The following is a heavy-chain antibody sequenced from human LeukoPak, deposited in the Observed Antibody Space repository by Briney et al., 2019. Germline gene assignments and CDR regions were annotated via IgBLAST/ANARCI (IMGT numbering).Heavy chain of an antibody. J-gene: IGHJ4*02. CDR1: GFSFSAYT. Sequence: GGSLRLSCVASGFSFSAYTMHWVRQAPGKGLEYVSAIRSDGSSTFYPSSVRGRFTISGDNSKSTLYLQMGSLRAEDTAVYYCTRRYGGHSGWAGYHDSWGQGTLVTVSS. CDR3: TRRYGGHSGWAGYHDS. D-gene: IGHD6-19*01. V-gene: IGHV3-64*01. CDR2: IRSDGSST.